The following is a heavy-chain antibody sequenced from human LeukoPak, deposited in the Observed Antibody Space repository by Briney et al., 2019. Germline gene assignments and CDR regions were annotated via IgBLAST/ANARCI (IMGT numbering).Heavy chain of an antibody. Sequence: TSETLXLTXAVSGYSISSXYYXXXIRQPPGXGXXXXXXXYHXGXTYYXPSLKXRXXXXXDTSKNQFSLKLSTVTAAXXXVYYCATTYDYRLGELSSFDYWGQGTLVTVSS. J-gene: IGHJ4*02. CDR1: GYSISSXYY. CDR3: ATTYDYRLGELSSFDY. V-gene: IGHV4-38-2*01. D-gene: IGHD3-16*02. CDR2: XYHXGXT.